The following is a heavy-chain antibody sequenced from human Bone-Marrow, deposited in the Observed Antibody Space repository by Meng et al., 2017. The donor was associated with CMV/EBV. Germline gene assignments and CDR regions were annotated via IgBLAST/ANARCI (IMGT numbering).Heavy chain of an antibody. V-gene: IGHV3-53*01. Sequence: GESLKISCAASGFTVSSNYMSWVRQAPGKGLEWVSVIYSGGSTYYADSVKGRFTISRDNSKNTLYLQMNSLRAEDTAVYYCARDWYYYDSSGYFDAFDIWGQGTMVTVSS. CDR2: IYSGGST. CDR1: GFTVSSNY. D-gene: IGHD3-22*01. J-gene: IGHJ3*02. CDR3: ARDWYYYDSSGYFDAFDI.